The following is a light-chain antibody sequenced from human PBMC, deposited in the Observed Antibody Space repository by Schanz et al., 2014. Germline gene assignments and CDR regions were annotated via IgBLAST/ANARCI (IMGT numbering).Light chain of an antibody. CDR2: DAS. CDR3: HQYGISPFT. Sequence: ETVLTQSPVTLSLSPGERATLSCRASQSVSSYLAWYQQKPGQAPRLLIYDASNRATGIPARFSGSGSGTDFTLTISSLEPEDFAVYYCHQYGISPFTFGPGTKVDIK. J-gene: IGKJ3*01. CDR1: QSVSSY. V-gene: IGKV3-11*01.